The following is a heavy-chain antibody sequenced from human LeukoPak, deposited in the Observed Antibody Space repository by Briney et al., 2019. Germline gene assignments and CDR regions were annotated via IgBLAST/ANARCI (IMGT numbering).Heavy chain of an antibody. CDR1: GFTFSSYW. Sequence: GGSLRLSCAASGFTFSSYWMSWVRQAPGKGLEWISYISSSGHTIYYADSVKGRFTISRDNAKNSLYLQMNSLRVEDTAVYYCAREGKLELPPYYYYYMDVWGKGTTVTVSS. V-gene: IGHV3-48*01. D-gene: IGHD1-7*01. J-gene: IGHJ6*03. CDR2: ISSSGHTI. CDR3: AREGKLELPPYYYYYMDV.